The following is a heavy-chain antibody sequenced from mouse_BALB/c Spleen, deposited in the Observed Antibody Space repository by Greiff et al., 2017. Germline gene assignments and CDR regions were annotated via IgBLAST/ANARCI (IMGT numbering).Heavy chain of an antibody. CDR1: GYTFTSYV. CDR2: INPYNDGT. CDR3: ARVGDSYYVYFDY. D-gene: IGHD2-12*01. J-gene: IGHJ2*01. V-gene: IGHV1-14*01. Sequence: EVQLQQSGPELVKPGASVKMSCKASGYTFTSYVMHWVKQKPGQGLEWIGYINPYNDGTKYNEKFKGKATLTSDKSSSTAYMELSSLTSEDSAVYYCARVGDSYYVYFDYWGQGTTLTVSS.